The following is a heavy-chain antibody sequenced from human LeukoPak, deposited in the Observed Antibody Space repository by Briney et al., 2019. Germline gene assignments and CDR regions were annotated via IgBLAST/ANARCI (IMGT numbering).Heavy chain of an antibody. CDR1: AFTFSSYW. D-gene: IGHD3-16*01. V-gene: IGHV3-74*01. CDR2: IKSDGSST. Sequence: GGSLRLSCAVSAFTFSSYWMHWVRQVPGKGLVWVSRIKSDGSSTTYAESVKGRFTISRDNANNMLNLQMNSLRAEDTAVYYCARGTTWGGDYFDYWGQGTLVNVSS. J-gene: IGHJ4*02. CDR3: ARGTTWGGDYFDY.